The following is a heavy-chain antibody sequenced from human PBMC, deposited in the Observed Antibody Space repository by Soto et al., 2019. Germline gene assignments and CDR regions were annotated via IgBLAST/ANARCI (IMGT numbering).Heavy chain of an antibody. D-gene: IGHD2-15*01. CDR2: ISSSSSYI. Sequence: EVQLVESGGGLVKPGGSLRLSCAASGFTFSSYSMNWVRQAPGKGLEWVSSISSSSSYIYYADSVKGRFTISRDNAKNSLYLQMNSLRAEDTAVYYCARGVRDCSGGSCYWYFDLWGRGTLVTVSS. CDR1: GFTFSSYS. J-gene: IGHJ2*01. CDR3: ARGVRDCSGGSCYWYFDL. V-gene: IGHV3-21*01.